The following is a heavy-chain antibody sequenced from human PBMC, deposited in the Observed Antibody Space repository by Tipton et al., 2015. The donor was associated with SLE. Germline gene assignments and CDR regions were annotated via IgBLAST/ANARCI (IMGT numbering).Heavy chain of an antibody. J-gene: IGHJ3*02. Sequence: TLSLTCSVSGDSLSSYYWGWIRQPPGKGLEWIGYIHYSGTTHDNPSLKSRVTMSVDMSKNQFSLRLTSVTAADTAVYYCARTLGAIAHTVYDAFDIWGQGKMVTVSS. CDR2: IHYSGTT. V-gene: IGHV4-59*01. CDR3: ARTLGAIAHTVYDAFDI. CDR1: GDSLSSYY. D-gene: IGHD1-26*01.